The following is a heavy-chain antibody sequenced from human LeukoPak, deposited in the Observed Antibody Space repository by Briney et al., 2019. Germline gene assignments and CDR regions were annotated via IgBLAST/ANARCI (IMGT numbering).Heavy chain of an antibody. V-gene: IGHV4-34*01. CDR3: ARRLLGYCSGGSCYSGYFQH. Sequence: SETLSLTCAVYGGSFSGYYWSWIRQPPGKGLEWIGEINHSGSTNSNPSLKSRVTVSVDTSKNLFSLKLSSVTAADTAVYYCARRLLGYCSGGSCYSGYFQHWGQGTLVTVSS. J-gene: IGHJ1*01. CDR2: INHSGST. D-gene: IGHD2-15*01. CDR1: GGSFSGYY.